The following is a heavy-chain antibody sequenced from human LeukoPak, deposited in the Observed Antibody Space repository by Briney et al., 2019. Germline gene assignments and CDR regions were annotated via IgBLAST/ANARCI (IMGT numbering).Heavy chain of an antibody. Sequence: GGSLRLSCAASGFTFSDYYMSWIRQAPGKGLEWVSYISSSGSTIYYADSVKGRFTFSRDNAKNSLYLQMNSLRAEDTAVYYCARADIVVVPAAILSPYYYYGMDVWGQGTTVTVSS. CDR2: ISSSGSTI. D-gene: IGHD2-2*01. J-gene: IGHJ6*02. CDR3: ARADIVVVPAAILSPYYYYGMDV. CDR1: GFTFSDYY. V-gene: IGHV3-11*01.